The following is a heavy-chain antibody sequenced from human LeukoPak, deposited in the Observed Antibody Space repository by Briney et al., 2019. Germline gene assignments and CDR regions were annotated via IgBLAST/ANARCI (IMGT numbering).Heavy chain of an antibody. J-gene: IGHJ5*02. CDR3: ASERAAAGTIQVNWFDP. CDR1: GGTFSSYA. Sequence: GASVKVSCKASGGTFSSYAISWVRQAPGQGLEWMGGIIPIFGTANYAQKFQGRVTITTDESTSTAYMELSSLRSEDTAVYYCASERAAAGTIQVNWFDPWGQGTLVTVSS. CDR2: IIPIFGTA. V-gene: IGHV1-69*05. D-gene: IGHD6-13*01.